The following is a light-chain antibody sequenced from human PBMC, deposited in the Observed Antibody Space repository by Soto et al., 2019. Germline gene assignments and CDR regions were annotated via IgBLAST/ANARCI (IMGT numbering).Light chain of an antibody. Sequence: DSPITQSPSSLSASVGDRVTIPCRASQGISNYLAWYQQKPGKVPKLLIYVASTLQSGVPSRFSGSGSGTDFTLTISSLQPEDVATYYCQKYNNAPLTFGGGTKVDIK. J-gene: IGKJ4*01. CDR3: QKYNNAPLT. CDR2: VAS. V-gene: IGKV1-27*01. CDR1: QGISNY.